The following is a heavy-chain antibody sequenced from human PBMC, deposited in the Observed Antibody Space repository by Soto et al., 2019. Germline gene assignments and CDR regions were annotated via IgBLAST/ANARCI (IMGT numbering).Heavy chain of an antibody. CDR2: IYHSGST. V-gene: IGHV4-30-2*01. CDR1: GGSISSGGYS. J-gene: IGHJ3*02. D-gene: IGHD3-16*01. Sequence: QLQLQESGSGLVKPSQTLSLTCAVSGGSISSGGYSWSWIRQPPGKGLEWIGYIYHSGSTYYNPSLSSRVTMSGDGSKKLFSLKLSSVTAADTAVYYCARVRMGGAAGGGDAFDIWGQGTMVTVSS. CDR3: ARVRMGGAAGGGDAFDI.